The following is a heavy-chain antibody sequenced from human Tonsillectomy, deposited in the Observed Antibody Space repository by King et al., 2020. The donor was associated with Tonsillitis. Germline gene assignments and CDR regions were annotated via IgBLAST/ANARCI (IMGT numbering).Heavy chain of an antibody. V-gene: IGHV5-51*01. Sequence: QLVQSGAEVKKPGESLKISCQGSGYRFSNYWIGWVRQMPGKGLEWMGIIYPDDSDTTYSPSFQGQVTFSVDKSTSTAYLQWRSLKASDTAIYYCAREWGSGLYVYWGQGTLVTVSS. CDR1: GYRFSNYW. CDR3: AREWGSGLYVY. J-gene: IGHJ4*02. CDR2: IYPDDSDT. D-gene: IGHD6-19*01.